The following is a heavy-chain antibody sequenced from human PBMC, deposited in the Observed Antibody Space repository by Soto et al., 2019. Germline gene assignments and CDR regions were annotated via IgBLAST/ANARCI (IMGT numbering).Heavy chain of an antibody. CDR1: GFTFSSYG. J-gene: IGHJ4*02. Sequence: QVQLVESGGGVVQPGRSLRLSCAASGFTFSSYGMHWVRQAPGKGLEWVAVISYDGSNKYYADSVKGRFTISRDNSKNSLYLQMISLRAEDTAVYSWAKDWGLQWLPYFDYWGQGTLVTVSS. CDR2: ISYDGSNK. V-gene: IGHV3-30*18. CDR3: AKDWGLQWLPYFDY. D-gene: IGHD6-19*01.